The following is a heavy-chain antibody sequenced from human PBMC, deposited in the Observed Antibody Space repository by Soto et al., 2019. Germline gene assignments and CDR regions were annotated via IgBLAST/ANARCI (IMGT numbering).Heavy chain of an antibody. Sequence: GGSLRLSCAASGFTFSSYAMSWVRQSPGKGLEWVSAISGSGGSTYYADSVKGRFTISRDNSKNTLYLQMNSLRAEDTAVYYCAKDLSHSSSSGRGYWGQGTLVTVSS. V-gene: IGHV3-23*01. D-gene: IGHD6-6*01. J-gene: IGHJ4*02. CDR3: AKDLSHSSSSGRGY. CDR1: GFTFSSYA. CDR2: ISGSGGST.